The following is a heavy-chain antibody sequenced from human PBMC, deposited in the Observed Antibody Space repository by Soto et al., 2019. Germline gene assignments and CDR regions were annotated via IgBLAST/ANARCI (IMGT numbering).Heavy chain of an antibody. CDR1: GGSISSHY. J-gene: IGHJ4*02. CDR3: VTRSMAWGFSDY. V-gene: IGHV4-59*11. D-gene: IGHD3-16*01. CDR2: IYHTGRT. Sequence: QVQLQESGPGLVKPSETLSLTCNVSGGSISSHYWSWIRQPPGKGLEWIGYIYHTGRTTYNPSFKSRVTISVDVSKNQFSLNLYSVTAADTAVYYCVTRSMAWGFSDYWGPGALVTVSS.